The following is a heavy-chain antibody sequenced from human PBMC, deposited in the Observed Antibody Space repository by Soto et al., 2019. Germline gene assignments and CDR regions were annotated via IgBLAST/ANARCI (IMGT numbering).Heavy chain of an antibody. V-gene: IGHV4-59*01. D-gene: IGHD3-3*01. J-gene: IGHJ6*02. CDR3: AGRSNGTLYDFWSGYWHYYGMDV. CDR2: IYYSGST. CDR1: GGSISSYY. Sequence: LSLTCTVSGGSISSYYWSWIRQPPGKGLEWIGYIYYSGSTNYNPSLKSRVTISVDTSKNQFSLKLSSVTAADTAVYYCAGRSNGTLYDFWSGYWHYYGMDVWGQGTTVTVSS.